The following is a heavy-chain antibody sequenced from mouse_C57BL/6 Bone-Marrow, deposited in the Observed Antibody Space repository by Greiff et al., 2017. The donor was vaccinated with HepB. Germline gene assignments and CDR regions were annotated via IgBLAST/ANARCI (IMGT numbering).Heavy chain of an antibody. CDR3: APLYYGNYWYFDV. CDR2: INPYNGGT. Sequence: EVKLQESGPVLVKPGASVKMSCKASGYTFTDYYMNWVKQSHGKSLEWIGVINPYNGGTSYNQKFKGKATLTVDKSSSTAYMELNSLTSEDSAVYYCAPLYYGNYWYFDVWGTGTTVTVSS. CDR1: GYTFTDYY. V-gene: IGHV1-19*01. J-gene: IGHJ1*03. D-gene: IGHD2-1*01.